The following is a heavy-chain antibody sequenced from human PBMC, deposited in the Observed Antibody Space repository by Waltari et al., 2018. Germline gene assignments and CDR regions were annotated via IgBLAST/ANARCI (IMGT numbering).Heavy chain of an antibody. J-gene: IGHJ4*02. CDR1: GYTLTELS. CDR2: GEPGDVET. V-gene: IGHV1-24*01. CDR3: ANWGRCLESKHFDY. Sequence: QVQLVQSGAEVKKPGASVKVSCKVSGYTLTELSMHWVRQASGKVLELMGGGEPGDVETICALKFQGRVTMTEDTSTDTAYMELSCLVSEDTAVYYCANWGRCLESKHFDYWGQGTLVTVSS. D-gene: IGHD7-27*01.